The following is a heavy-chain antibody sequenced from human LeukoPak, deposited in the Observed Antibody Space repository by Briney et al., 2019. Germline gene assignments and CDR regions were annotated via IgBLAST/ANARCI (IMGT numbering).Heavy chain of an antibody. D-gene: IGHD6-13*01. Sequence: GGSLRLSCAVSGFSVSTHFMTWVRQAPGKGLEWVSVIYSGGSTYYADSVKGRFTISRDNSKNTLYLQMNSLRAEDTAVYYCARVAPGIAAAGSDAFDIWGQGTMVTVSS. CDR3: ARVAPGIAAAGSDAFDI. CDR2: IYSGGST. CDR1: GFSVSTHF. J-gene: IGHJ3*02. V-gene: IGHV3-53*01.